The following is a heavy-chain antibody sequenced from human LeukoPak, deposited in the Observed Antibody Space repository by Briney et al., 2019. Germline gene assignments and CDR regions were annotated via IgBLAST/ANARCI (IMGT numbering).Heavy chain of an antibody. J-gene: IGHJ4*02. Sequence: PGGSLKLSCAASGFTFSGSAMHWVRQASGKGLEWVGRIRSKANSYATAYAASVKGRFTISRDDSKNTAYLQMNSLKTEDTAVYYCTRQPTTFYDSSGYYYIWGQGTLVTVSS. D-gene: IGHD3-22*01. CDR1: GFTFSGSA. V-gene: IGHV3-73*01. CDR3: TRQPTTFYDSSGYYYI. CDR2: IRSKANSYAT.